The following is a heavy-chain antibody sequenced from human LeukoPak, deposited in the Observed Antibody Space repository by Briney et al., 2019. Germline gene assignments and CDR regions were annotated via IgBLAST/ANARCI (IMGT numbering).Heavy chain of an antibody. V-gene: IGHV1-18*01. CDR1: GYTFTSYG. CDR3: ARDVYSSGWYYYYGMDV. Sequence: ASVKVSCKASGYTFTSYGISWVRQAPGQGLEWMGWISAYNGNTNYAQKLQGRVTVTTDTSTSTAYMELRSLRSDDTAVYHCARDVYSSGWYYYYGMDVWGQGTTVTVSS. D-gene: IGHD6-19*01. CDR2: ISAYNGNT. J-gene: IGHJ6*02.